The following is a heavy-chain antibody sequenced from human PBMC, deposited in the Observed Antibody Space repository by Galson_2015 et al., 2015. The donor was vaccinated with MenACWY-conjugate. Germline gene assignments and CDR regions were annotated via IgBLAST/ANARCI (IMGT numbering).Heavy chain of an antibody. V-gene: IGHV3-53*01. Sequence: SLRLSCAVSGFSATDNCLSWVRQAPGKGPEWIAMVDRVGATIYADSVRGRFTVSRDNFKNTVILQMNSLRAEDTAVYRCSRGYDWCSYLRAWGQGAQVTVSS. CDR3: SRGYDWCSYLRA. J-gene: IGHJ5*02. D-gene: IGHD2-8*01. CDR2: VDRVGAT. CDR1: GFSATDNC.